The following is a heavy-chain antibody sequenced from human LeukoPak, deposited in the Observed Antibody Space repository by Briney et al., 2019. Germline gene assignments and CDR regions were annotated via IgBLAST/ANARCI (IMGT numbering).Heavy chain of an antibody. J-gene: IGHJ4*02. CDR1: GFTFSSYA. CDR2: ISGSGGST. D-gene: IGHD4-17*01. CDR3: APRPTVTIDY. Sequence: GGSLRLSCAASGFTFSSYAMTWVRQAPGKGLEWVSSISGSGGSTNYADSVKGRFTISRDNSQNTLYLQMNSLRAEDTAIYYCAPRPTVTIDYWGQGTLVTVSS. V-gene: IGHV3-23*01.